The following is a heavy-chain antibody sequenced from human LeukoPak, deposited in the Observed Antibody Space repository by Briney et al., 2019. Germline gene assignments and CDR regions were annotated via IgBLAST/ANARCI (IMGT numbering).Heavy chain of an antibody. CDR2: IFFDGTNK. CDR1: GFTFNTYG. V-gene: IGHV3-30*18. Sequence: GGSLRLSCAVSGFTFNTYGIHWVRQTPNKGLEWVGLIFFDGTNKYYADSVKGRFTTTRDNSTNTLYLQKDSLRPADTAVYYYAKGNRNSHLRRPNTWYSSGLDAFDIWGQGTMVTVSS. CDR3: AKGNRNSHLRRPNTWYSSGLDAFDI. D-gene: IGHD6-19*01. J-gene: IGHJ3*02.